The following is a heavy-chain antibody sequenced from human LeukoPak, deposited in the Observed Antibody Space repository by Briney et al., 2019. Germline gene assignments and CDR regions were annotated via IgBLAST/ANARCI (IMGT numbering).Heavy chain of an antibody. CDR1: GGSISSGGYY. V-gene: IGHV4-30-2*01. D-gene: IGHD1-26*01. CDR2: IYHSGST. J-gene: IGHJ4*02. CDR3: AREGFPVGARLFDY. Sequence: SETLSLTCTVSGGSISSGGYYWSWIRQPPGKGLEWIGYIYHSGSTYYNPSLKSRVTISVDRSKNQFSLKLSSVTAADTAVYYCAREGFPVGARLFDYWGQGTLVTVSS.